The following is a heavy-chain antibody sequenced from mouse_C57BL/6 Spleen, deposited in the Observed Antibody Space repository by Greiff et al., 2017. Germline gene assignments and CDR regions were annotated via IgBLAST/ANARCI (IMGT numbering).Heavy chain of an antibody. CDR1: GYAFTNYL. CDR3: ARRATWDEDAMDY. Sequence: QVQLQQSGAELVRPGTSVKVSCKASGYAFTNYLIEWVKQRPGQGLEWIGVINPGSGGTNYNEKFKGKATLTADKSSSTAYMPLSSLTSEDSAVYFCARRATWDEDAMDYWGQGTSVTVSS. CDR2: INPGSGGT. D-gene: IGHD1-1*01. J-gene: IGHJ4*01. V-gene: IGHV1-54*01.